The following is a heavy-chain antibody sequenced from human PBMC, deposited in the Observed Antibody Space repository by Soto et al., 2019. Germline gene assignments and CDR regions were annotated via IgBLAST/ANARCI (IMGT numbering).Heavy chain of an antibody. CDR2: IYYSGST. Sequence: SETLSLTCTVSGGSISSSSYYWGWIRQPPGKGLEWIGSIYYSGSTYYNPSLKSRVTISVDTSKNQFSLKLSSVTATDTAVYYCARLIVVVPAAIPGWFDPWGQGTLVTVSS. J-gene: IGHJ5*02. D-gene: IGHD2-2*01. CDR1: GGSISSSSYY. CDR3: ARLIVVVPAAIPGWFDP. V-gene: IGHV4-39*01.